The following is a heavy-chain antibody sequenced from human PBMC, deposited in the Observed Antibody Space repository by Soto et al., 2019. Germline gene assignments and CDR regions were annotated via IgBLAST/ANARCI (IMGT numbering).Heavy chain of an antibody. J-gene: IGHJ5*02. CDR1: GDSISSTY. CDR2: IYSSGSN. V-gene: IGHV4-4*07. D-gene: IGHD3-3*01. CDR3: ARGYESGYTFGHDL. Sequence: SETLSLTCTVSGDSISSTYWSWVRQPAGRGLEWIGRIYSSGSNNYNPSLESRVTMSVDTSKNQFSLTLRSVTAADTAVYFCARGYESGYTFGHDLWGQGTLVT.